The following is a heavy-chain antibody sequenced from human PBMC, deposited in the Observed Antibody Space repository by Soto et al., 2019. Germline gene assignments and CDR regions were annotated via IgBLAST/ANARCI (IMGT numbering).Heavy chain of an antibody. Sequence: SELMYLPSSVSCGTIISYYCRCILKNTGKGLEWIGYIYYSGSTNYNPSLKSRVTISVDTSKNQFSLKLSSVTAADTAVYYCVSYLRLIAMVRGVVLLFDPWLKGTLVTGSS. CDR1: CGTIISYY. D-gene: IGHD3-10*01. CDR2: IYYSGST. V-gene: IGHV4-59*12. J-gene: IGHJ5*02. CDR3: VSYLRLIAMVRGVVLLFDP.